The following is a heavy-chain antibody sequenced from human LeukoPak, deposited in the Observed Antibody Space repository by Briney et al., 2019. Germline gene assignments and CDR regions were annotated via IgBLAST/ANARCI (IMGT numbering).Heavy chain of an antibody. CDR1: GYTFTSYD. Sequence: ASVKVSCKASGYTFTSYDINWVRQATGQGLEWMGWMNPNSGNTGYAQKFQGRVTMTRNTSISTAYMELSSLRSEDTAVYYCAISYDGVGYFDYWGQGTLVTVSS. CDR3: AISYDGVGYFDY. D-gene: IGHD2-8*01. CDR2: MNPNSGNT. J-gene: IGHJ4*02. V-gene: IGHV1-8*01.